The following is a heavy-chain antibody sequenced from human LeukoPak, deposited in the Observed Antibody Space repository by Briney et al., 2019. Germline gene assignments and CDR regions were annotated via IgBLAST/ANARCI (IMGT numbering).Heavy chain of an antibody. CDR1: GGSISSSHW. Sequence: SETLSLTCTVSGGSISSSHWWSWVRQPPGKGLEWIGEIYHSGSIDYNPSLKSRVTISIDKSKNQFSLKLSSVTAADTAVYYCASLYGSSWPPFDYWGQGTLVTVSS. J-gene: IGHJ4*02. CDR2: IYHSGSI. D-gene: IGHD6-13*01. V-gene: IGHV4-4*02. CDR3: ASLYGSSWPPFDY.